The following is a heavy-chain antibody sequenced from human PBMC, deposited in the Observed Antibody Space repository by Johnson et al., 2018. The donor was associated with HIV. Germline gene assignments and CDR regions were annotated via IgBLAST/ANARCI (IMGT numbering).Heavy chain of an antibody. J-gene: IGHJ3*02. CDR2: INSDGRGT. V-gene: IGHV3-74*01. CDR3: AREGPSERAGFDI. Sequence: EVQLVESGGGLVQPGGSLRLSCVASGFTFSTYWMHWVRQPPGKGLVWVSRINSDGRGTSYADSVKGRFTISRDNAKNTLDLHMNSLRAEDTAVYFCAREGPSERAGFDIWGPGTMVIVSS. CDR1: GFTFSTYW.